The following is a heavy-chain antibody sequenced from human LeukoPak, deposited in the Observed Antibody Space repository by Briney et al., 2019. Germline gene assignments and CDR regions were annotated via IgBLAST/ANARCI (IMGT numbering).Heavy chain of an antibody. D-gene: IGHD3-10*01. V-gene: IGHV3-30*18. J-gene: IGHJ6*02. Sequence: GGSLRLSCAASGFTFSSYGMHWVRQAPGKGLEWVAVISYDGSNKYYADSVKGRFTISRDNSKNTLYLRMNSLRAEDTAVYYCAKDLPSRMVRGSDYYYGMDVWGQGTTVTVSS. CDR3: AKDLPSRMVRGSDYYYGMDV. CDR2: ISYDGSNK. CDR1: GFTFSSYG.